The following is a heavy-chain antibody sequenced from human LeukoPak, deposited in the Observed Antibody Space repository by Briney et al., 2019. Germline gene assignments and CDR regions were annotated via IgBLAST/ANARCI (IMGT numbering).Heavy chain of an antibody. D-gene: IGHD3-9*01. Sequence: PGGSLRLSCAASGFTFSSYWMNWVRQAPGKGLEWVSYISSSGSTIYYADSVKGRFTISRDNAKNSLYLQMNSLRAEDTAVYYCARMYYDILTGYYRQTAFDIWGQGTMVTVSS. CDR1: GFTFSSYW. J-gene: IGHJ3*02. CDR2: ISSSGSTI. V-gene: IGHV3-48*04. CDR3: ARMYYDILTGYYRQTAFDI.